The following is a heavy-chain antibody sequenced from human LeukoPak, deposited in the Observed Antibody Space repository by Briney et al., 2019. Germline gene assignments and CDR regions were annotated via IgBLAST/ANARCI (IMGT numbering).Heavy chain of an antibody. V-gene: IGHV1-2*02. CDR1: GYTFTGYY. J-gene: IGHJ3*01. Sequence: ASVKVSCKASGYTFTGYYMHWVRQAPGQGLEWMGWINPNSGGTNYAQKFQGRVTMTRDTSISTAYMELSRLRSDDTAVYYCARMNIVVVIARAFDFWGQGTMVTVSS. D-gene: IGHD2-21*01. CDR2: INPNSGGT. CDR3: ARMNIVVVIARAFDF.